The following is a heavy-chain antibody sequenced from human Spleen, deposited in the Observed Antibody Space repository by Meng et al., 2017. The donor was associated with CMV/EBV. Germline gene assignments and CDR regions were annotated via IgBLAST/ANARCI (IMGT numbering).Heavy chain of an antibody. J-gene: IGHJ6*02. CDR2: YSGST. Sequence: SETLSLTCTVSGGSISSYSWHWIRQTPGKGLEWIGYYSGSTNYSTSLKGRLTISVDTSKNQFSLRLRSVTAADTAVYYCARDGRSDFWSAYYQNYHYYGLDVWGQGSTVTVSS. D-gene: IGHD3-3*01. CDR1: GGSISSYS. V-gene: IGHV4-59*01. CDR3: ARDGRSDFWSAYYQNYHYYGLDV.